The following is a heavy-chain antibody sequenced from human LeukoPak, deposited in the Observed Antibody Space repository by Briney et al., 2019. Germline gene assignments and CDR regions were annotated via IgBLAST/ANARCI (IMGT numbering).Heavy chain of an antibody. V-gene: IGHV1-3*01. CDR1: GYTFTSYA. J-gene: IGHJ4*02. Sequence: ASVKVSCKASGYTFTSYAMHWVRQAPGQRLEWMGWINAGNGNTKYSQKFQGRVTITRDTSASTAYMELSSLRSEDTAVYYCARDAYVLRYFDWFESYFDYWGQGTLVTVSS. CDR3: ARDAYVLRYFDWFESYFDY. D-gene: IGHD3-9*01. CDR2: INAGNGNT.